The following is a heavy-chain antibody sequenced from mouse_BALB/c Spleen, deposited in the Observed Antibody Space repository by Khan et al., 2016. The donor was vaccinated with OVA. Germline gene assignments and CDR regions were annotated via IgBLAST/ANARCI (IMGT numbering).Heavy chain of an antibody. Sequence: EVELVESGGGLVKPGGSLKLSCAPSGFAFSSYDMSWVRQTPEKRLEWVATISGTGIYTYYPDSVKGRFTISRDNARNTLYLQMSSLRSEDTALYYCARPSYYDNAWFTYGGQGTLVTVSA. D-gene: IGHD2-10*01. CDR2: ISGTGIYT. CDR3: ARPSYYDNAWFTY. J-gene: IGHJ3*01. CDR1: GFAFSSYD. V-gene: IGHV5-9*02.